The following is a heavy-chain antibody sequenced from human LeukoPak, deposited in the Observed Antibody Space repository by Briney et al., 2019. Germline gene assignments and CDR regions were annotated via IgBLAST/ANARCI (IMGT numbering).Heavy chain of an antibody. J-gene: IGHJ4*02. CDR3: AREQRGGFREDLDY. CDR1: GFTFSSYS. Sequence: PGGSLRLSCAASGFTFSSYSMNWVRQAPGKGLEWVSSISSSSSYIYYADSVKGRFTISRDNAKNSLYLQMNSLRAEDTAVYYCAREQRGGFREDLDYWGRGTLVTVSS. CDR2: ISSSSSYI. V-gene: IGHV3-21*01. D-gene: IGHD3-10*01.